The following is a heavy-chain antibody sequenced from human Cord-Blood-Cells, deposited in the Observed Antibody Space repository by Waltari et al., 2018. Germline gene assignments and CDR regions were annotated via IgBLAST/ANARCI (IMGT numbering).Heavy chain of an antibody. J-gene: IGHJ6*03. Sequence: GGGLVQPGGSLRLSCAASGFTFSSYWMSWVRQAPGKGLEWVANIKQDGSEKYYVDSVKGRFTISRDNAKNSLYLQMNSLRAEDTAVYYCARDRSGYSYGYYYYYMDVWGKGTTVTVSS. D-gene: IGHD5-18*01. CDR2: IKQDGSEK. CDR3: ARDRSGYSYGYYYYYMDV. CDR1: GFTFSSYW. V-gene: IGHV3-7*01.